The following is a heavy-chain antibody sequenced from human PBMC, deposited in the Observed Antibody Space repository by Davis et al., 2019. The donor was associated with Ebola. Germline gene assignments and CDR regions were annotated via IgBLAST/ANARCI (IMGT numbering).Heavy chain of an antibody. V-gene: IGHV3-74*03. Sequence: GESLKIPCAASGFSLSNFWMNWVRRPPGKGLVWVSHISPDGSDTKYVDSVKGRFTVTRDNANHTLYLQMHSLRAEDTAMYYCVRDGAGTTPYDHWGRGTLVTVSS. CDR3: VRDGAGTTPYDH. CDR1: GFSLSNFW. D-gene: IGHD3-10*01. CDR2: ISPDGSDT. J-gene: IGHJ4*02.